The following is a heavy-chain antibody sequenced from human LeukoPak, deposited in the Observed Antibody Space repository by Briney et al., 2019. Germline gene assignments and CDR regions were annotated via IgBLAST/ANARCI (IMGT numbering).Heavy chain of an antibody. D-gene: IGHD2-21*02. J-gene: IGHJ4*02. CDR3: ARLETYCGGDCYLGFDY. V-gene: IGHV4-59*08. CDR1: GGSISRYY. CDR2: IYYSGST. Sequence: NPSETLSLTCTVSGGSISRYYWSWIRQPPGKGLEWIGYIYYSGSTNYNPSLKSRVTISVDTSKNQFSLKLSSVTAADTAVYYCARLETYCGGDCYLGFDYWGQGTLVTVSS.